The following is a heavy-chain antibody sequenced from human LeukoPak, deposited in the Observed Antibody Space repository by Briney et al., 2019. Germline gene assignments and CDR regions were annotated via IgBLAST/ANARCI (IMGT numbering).Heavy chain of an antibody. CDR1: GGSVSNYY. D-gene: IGHD4-11*01. Sequence: PSETLSLTCTVSGGSVSNYYWSWIRQPPGKGLEWIGYIYYSGSTNYNPSFKSRVSISVDTSKNQFSLKLSSVTAADTAVYYCARDAGGNYQYFDNWGQGTLVTVSS. CDR2: IYYSGST. V-gene: IGHV4-59*02. CDR3: ARDAGGNYQYFDN. J-gene: IGHJ4*02.